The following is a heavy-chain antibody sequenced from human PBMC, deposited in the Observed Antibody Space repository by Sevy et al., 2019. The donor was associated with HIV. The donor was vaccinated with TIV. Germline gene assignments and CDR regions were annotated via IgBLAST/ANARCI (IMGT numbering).Heavy chain of an antibody. Sequence: GGSLRLSCAASGFTFSSYSMNWVRQAPGKGLEWVSSISSSSSYLYYADSVKGRFTISRDNAKNSLYLQMNSLRAEDTAVYYCARDFLTYYDYVWGSYSYWGQGTLVTVSS. CDR3: ARDFLTYYDYVWGSYSY. D-gene: IGHD3-16*01. CDR2: ISSSSSYL. V-gene: IGHV3-21*01. CDR1: GFTFSSYS. J-gene: IGHJ4*02.